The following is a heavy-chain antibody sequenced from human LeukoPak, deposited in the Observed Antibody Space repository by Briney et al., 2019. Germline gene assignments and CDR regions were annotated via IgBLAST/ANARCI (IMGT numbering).Heavy chain of an antibody. CDR1: GFTFNNYA. V-gene: IGHV3-33*01. CDR2: IWYDGSNK. Sequence: PGGSLRLSCAASGFTFNNYAMHWVRQAPGKGLEWVALIWYDGSNKYYGDSVKGRFTISRANSKNTLYLQMNSLRVEDTAAYYCAREGSPMIREGNPFDYWGQGTLVTVSS. CDR3: AREGSPMIREGNPFDY. D-gene: IGHD3-16*01. J-gene: IGHJ4*02.